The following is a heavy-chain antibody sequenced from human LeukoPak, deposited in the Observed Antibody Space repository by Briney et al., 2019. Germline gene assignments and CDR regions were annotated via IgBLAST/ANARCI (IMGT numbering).Heavy chain of an antibody. V-gene: IGHV4-4*07. J-gene: IGHJ4*02. D-gene: IGHD3-3*01. CDR2: IYTSGST. CDR3: ARHVLDFWSGYSYFDY. Sequence: SETLSLTCTVSGGSISSYYWSWIRQPAGKGLEWIGRIYTSGSTNYNPSLKSRVTMSVDTSKNQFSLKLSSVTAADTAVYYCARHVLDFWSGYSYFDYWGQGTLVTVSS. CDR1: GGSISSYY.